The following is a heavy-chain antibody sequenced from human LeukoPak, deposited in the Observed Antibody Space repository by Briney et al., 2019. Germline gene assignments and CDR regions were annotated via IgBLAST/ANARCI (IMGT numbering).Heavy chain of an antibody. V-gene: IGHV3-49*03. CDR3: TRSNWGKDPDFDH. CDR1: AFTFRVYV. J-gene: IGHJ4*02. Sequence: GRSLTLSCTASAFTFRVYVMEWFRHAPGEGLEWHGLIRSKGETEYAASVKDRFTISRDDSKSIASLQMNCLQTEDTAVYYCTRSNWGKDPDFDHWGQGTLVTVSS. CDR2: IRSKGET. D-gene: IGHD7-27*01.